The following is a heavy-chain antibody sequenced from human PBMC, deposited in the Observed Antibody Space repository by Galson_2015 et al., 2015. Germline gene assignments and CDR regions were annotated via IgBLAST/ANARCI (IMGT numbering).Heavy chain of an antibody. Sequence: SLRLSCAASGFTFSSYAMSWVRQAPGKGLEWVSAISGSGGSTYYADSVKGRFTISGDNSKNTLYLQMNSLRAEDTAVYYCAKDSSSWYSNPGFDYWGQGTLVTVSS. J-gene: IGHJ4*02. D-gene: IGHD6-13*01. CDR3: AKDSSSWYSNPGFDY. CDR1: GFTFSSYA. V-gene: IGHV3-23*01. CDR2: ISGSGGST.